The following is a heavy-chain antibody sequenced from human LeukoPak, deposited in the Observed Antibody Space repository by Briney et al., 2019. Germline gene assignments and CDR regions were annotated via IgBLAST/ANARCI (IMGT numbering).Heavy chain of an antibody. CDR2: IKSKIDGGTT. CDR1: GFIFSDAS. CDR3: TTDAPYYYDRSGYMNDY. V-gene: IGHV3-15*01. Sequence: PGGSLRLSCAASSGFIFSDASMSWVRQAPGKGLEWVGHIKSKIDGGTTEYAAPVKGRFTISRDDSRNTLYLQMNSLESEDTAVYYCTTDAPYYYDRSGYMNDYWGQGTLVTVSS. J-gene: IGHJ4*02. D-gene: IGHD3-22*01.